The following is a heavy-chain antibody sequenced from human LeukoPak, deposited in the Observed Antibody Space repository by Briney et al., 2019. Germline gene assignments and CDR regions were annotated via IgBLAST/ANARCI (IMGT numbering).Heavy chain of an antibody. J-gene: IGHJ5*02. CDR2: IIPIFGTA. CDR3: ARTTLRFNNWFDP. CDR1: GGTFSSYA. Sequence: ASVKVSCKASGGTFSSYAISWARQAPGQGLEWMGGIIPIFGTANYAQKFQGRVTITADKSTSTAYMELSSLRSEDTAVYYCARTTLRFNNWFDPWGQGTLVTVSS. D-gene: IGHD1-1*01. V-gene: IGHV1-69*06.